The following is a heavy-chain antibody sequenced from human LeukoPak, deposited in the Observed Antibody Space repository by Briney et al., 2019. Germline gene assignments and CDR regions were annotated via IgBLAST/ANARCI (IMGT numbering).Heavy chain of an antibody. D-gene: IGHD1-26*01. V-gene: IGHV3-21*01. CDR2: ISSSSSYI. CDR3: ARDARREGATTSDY. CDR1: GFTFSSYS. J-gene: IGHJ4*02. Sequence: GGSLRLSCAASGFTFSSYSMSWVRQAPGKGLEWVSSISSSSSYIYYADSVKGRFTISRDNAKNSLYLQMNSLRDEDTAVYYCARDARREGATTSDYWGQGTLVTVSS.